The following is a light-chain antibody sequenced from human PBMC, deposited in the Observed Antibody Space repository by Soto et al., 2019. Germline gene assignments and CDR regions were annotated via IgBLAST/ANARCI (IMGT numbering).Light chain of an antibody. CDR1: QSVSSSY. V-gene: IGKV3-20*01. CDR2: GAS. CDR3: QQYGSSPWT. J-gene: IGKJ1*01. Sequence: EIVLTQSPGTLSLSPGERATLSCRASQSVSSSYLAWYQQKPGQATRLLIYGASSRATGIPDRFSGSGSGTDFTITISRLEPEDFAVYYCQQYGSSPWTFGQGTKVEIK.